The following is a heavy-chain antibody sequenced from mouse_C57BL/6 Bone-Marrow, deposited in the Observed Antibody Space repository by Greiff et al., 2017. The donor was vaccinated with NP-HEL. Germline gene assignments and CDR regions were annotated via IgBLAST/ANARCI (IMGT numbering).Heavy chain of an antibody. CDR2: IYPGSGST. V-gene: IGHV1-55*01. CDR1: GYTFTSYW. J-gene: IGHJ1*03. D-gene: IGHD1-1*01. CDR3: ARTITTVVYWYFDV. Sequence: QVQLQQPGAELVKPGASVKMSCKASGYTFTSYWITWVKQRPGQGLEWIGDIYPGSGSTNYNEKFKSKATLTVDTSSSTAYMQLSSLTSEDSAVYYCARTITTVVYWYFDVWGTGTTVTVSS.